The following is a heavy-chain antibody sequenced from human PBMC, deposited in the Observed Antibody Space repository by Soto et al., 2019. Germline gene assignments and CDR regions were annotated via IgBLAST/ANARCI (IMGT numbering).Heavy chain of an antibody. CDR2: IKEDGSTK. J-gene: IGHJ3*02. CDR1: GFTFRSHW. Sequence: GGSLRLSCAASGFTFRSHWMTWVRQAPGKGLEWVANIKEDGSTKYYVDSVKGRFTISRDNAKNSLFLQMNSLRVEDTAVYFCARDPIEEAGSDAFDIWGQGTVVTV. CDR3: ARDPIEEAGSDAFDI. V-gene: IGHV3-7*01. D-gene: IGHD6-19*01.